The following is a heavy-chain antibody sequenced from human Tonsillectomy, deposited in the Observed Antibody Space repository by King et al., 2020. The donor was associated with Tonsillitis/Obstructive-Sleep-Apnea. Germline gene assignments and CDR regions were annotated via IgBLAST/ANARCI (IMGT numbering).Heavy chain of an antibody. J-gene: IGHJ4*02. CDR1: GYTFPSYP. CDR3: ARDAGTYDYGDYHYFDY. CDR2: INAGNGKP. D-gene: IGHD4-17*01. V-gene: IGHV1-3*01. Sequence: QLVQSGAEVKKPGASVKVSCKASGYTFPSYPMHWVRQAPGQRLEWMVWINAGNGKPKYSQKFQGRGTITRDTSASTAYMELGSLRSEDTAVYYCARDAGTYDYGDYHYFDYWGQGTLVTVSS.